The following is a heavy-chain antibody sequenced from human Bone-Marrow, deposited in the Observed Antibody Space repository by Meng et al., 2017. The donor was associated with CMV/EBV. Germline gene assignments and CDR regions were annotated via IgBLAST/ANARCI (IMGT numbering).Heavy chain of an antibody. V-gene: IGHV2-70*12. CDR1: WFSLSTSGMC. Sequence: SGPTLVKPTQTLTLTCTFSWFSLSTSGMCVSWVRQPPGKALEWLALIDWDDDKYYSTSLKTRLTISKATSKNQVVFTMTNMDPVDTATYYCAHSYVLRFLEWFSFDYWGQGTLVTVSS. CDR2: IDWDDDK. CDR3: AHSYVLRFLEWFSFDY. D-gene: IGHD3-3*01. J-gene: IGHJ4*02.